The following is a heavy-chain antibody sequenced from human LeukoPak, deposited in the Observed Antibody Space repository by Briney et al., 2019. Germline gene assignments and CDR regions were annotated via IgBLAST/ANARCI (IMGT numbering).Heavy chain of an antibody. D-gene: IGHD2-2*01. CDR3: ARTCSSTSCSYYYYSMDV. Sequence: PGGSLRLSCAASGFTFSSYGMHWVRQAPGKGLEWVAVIWYDGSNKYYADSVKGRFTISRDNSKNTLYLQMNSLRAEDTAVYYCARTCSSTSCSYYYYSMDVWGQGTTVTVSS. CDR1: GFTFSSYG. V-gene: IGHV3-33*01. J-gene: IGHJ6*02. CDR2: IWYDGSNK.